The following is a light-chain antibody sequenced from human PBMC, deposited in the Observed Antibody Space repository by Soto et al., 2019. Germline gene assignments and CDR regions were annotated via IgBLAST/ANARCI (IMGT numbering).Light chain of an antibody. V-gene: IGLV2-8*01. Sequence: QSVLTQPPSASGSPGQSVTISCTGSSSDVGGYKFVSWYQQHPGKAPKLMIYEVSKRPSGVPDRLSGSKSGNTASLTVSGLQAEDEADYYCSSYGGTNTVVFGGGTKLTVL. CDR3: SSYGGTNTVV. J-gene: IGLJ2*01. CDR2: EVS. CDR1: SSDVGGYKF.